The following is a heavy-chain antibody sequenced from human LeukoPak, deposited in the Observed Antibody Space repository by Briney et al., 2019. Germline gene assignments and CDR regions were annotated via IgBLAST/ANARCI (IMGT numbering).Heavy chain of an antibody. Sequence: GGSLRLSCAASGFTFSSYWMNWVRQAPGKGLEWVSYISSSGSTIYYADSVKGRFTISRDNAKNSLYLQMNSLRAEDTAVYYCARDVVPAALDYWGQGTLVTVSS. J-gene: IGHJ4*02. CDR2: ISSSGSTI. V-gene: IGHV3-48*04. CDR1: GFTFSSYW. CDR3: ARDVVPAALDY. D-gene: IGHD2-2*01.